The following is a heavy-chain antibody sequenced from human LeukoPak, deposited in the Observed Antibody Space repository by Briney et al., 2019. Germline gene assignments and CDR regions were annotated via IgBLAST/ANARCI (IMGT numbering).Heavy chain of an antibody. CDR2: IYYSGST. J-gene: IGHJ5*02. Sequence: SETLSLTCTVSGGSISSSSYYWGWIRQPPGKGLEWIGSIYYSGSTYYNPSLKSRVTISVDMSKNQFSLKLSSVTAADTAVYYCARHLATGVRWFDPWGQGTLVTVSS. V-gene: IGHV4-39*01. CDR3: ARHLATGVRWFDP. D-gene: IGHD3-10*01. CDR1: GGSISSSSYY.